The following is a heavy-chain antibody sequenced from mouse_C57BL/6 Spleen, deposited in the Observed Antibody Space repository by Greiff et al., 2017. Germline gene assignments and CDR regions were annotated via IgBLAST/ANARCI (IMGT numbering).Heavy chain of an antibody. J-gene: IGHJ3*01. CDR2: ISSGSSTI. Sequence: EVKLVESGGGLVKPGGSLKLSCAASGFTFSDYGMHWVRQAPEKGLEWVAYISSGSSTIYYADTVTGRFTISRDNAKNTLFLQMTSLRSEDTAMYYCARRCYDYSLADWGQGTLVTVSA. D-gene: IGHD2-4*01. CDR3: ARRCYDYSLAD. CDR1: GFTFSDYG. V-gene: IGHV5-17*01.